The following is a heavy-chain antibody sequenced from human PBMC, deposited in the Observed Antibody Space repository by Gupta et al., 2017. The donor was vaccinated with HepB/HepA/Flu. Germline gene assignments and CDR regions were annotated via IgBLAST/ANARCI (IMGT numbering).Heavy chain of an antibody. CDR3: ARGEGSGTFVFG. D-gene: IGHD3-16*01. CDR1: GFTFSSHW. J-gene: IGHJ4*02. Sequence: VQLVESGGGLVQPGGSLRLSCVGSGFTFSSHWMSWVRQAPGKGLEWVANVNEDGSEKYLVDSVKGRFTISRDNAKSSLSLQMKSLRADDTAVYYCARGEGSGTFVFGWGQGTLVTVSS. V-gene: IGHV3-7*01. CDR2: VNEDGSEK.